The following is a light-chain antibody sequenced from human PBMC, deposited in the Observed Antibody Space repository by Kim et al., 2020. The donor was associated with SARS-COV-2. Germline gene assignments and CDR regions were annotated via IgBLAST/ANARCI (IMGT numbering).Light chain of an antibody. CDR3: AAWDDRLNGVV. CDR1: SSNIGSNT. J-gene: IGLJ2*01. Sequence: QSVLTQPPSASGTPGQRVTISCSVSSSNIGSNTVNWYQQLPGTAPKLLMYSNNQRPSGVPDRFSGSKSGTSASLAISGLQSEDESHYYCAAWDDRLNGVVFGGGTQLTVL. V-gene: IGLV1-44*01. CDR2: SNN.